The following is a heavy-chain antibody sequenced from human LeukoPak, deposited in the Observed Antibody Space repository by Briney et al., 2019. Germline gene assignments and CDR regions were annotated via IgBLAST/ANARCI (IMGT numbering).Heavy chain of an antibody. CDR3: ARVIAAAGNVDY. CDR2: IYYSGST. V-gene: IGHV4-59*01. D-gene: IGHD6-13*01. CDR1: GGSISSYY. J-gene: IGHJ4*02. Sequence: SETLSLTCTVSGGSISSYYWSWIRQPPGKGLEWIGYIYYSGSTNYNPSLRSRVTISVDTSKNQFSLKLSSVTAVDTAVYYCARVIAAAGNVDYWGQGTLVTVSS.